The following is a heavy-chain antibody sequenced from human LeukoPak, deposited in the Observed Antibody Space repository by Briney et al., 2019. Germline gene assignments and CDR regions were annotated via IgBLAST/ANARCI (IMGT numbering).Heavy chain of an antibody. J-gene: IGHJ5*02. CDR3: ARAETLHWFDP. CDR1: GFTFSSYD. CDR2: IGTAGDT. D-gene: IGHD3-10*01. V-gene: IGHV3-13*01. Sequence: GGSLRLSCAASGFTFSSYDMHWVRQATGKGLEWVSAIGTAGDTYYPGSVKGRFTISRENAKNSLYLQMNSLRAGDTAVYYCARAETLHWFDPWGQGTLVSVSS.